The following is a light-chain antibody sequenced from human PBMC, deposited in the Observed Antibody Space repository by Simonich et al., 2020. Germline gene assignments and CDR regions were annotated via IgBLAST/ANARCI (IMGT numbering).Light chain of an antibody. CDR2: WAS. CDR3: QQYYSTPLT. V-gene: IGKV4-1*01. J-gene: IGKJ4*01. Sequence: DIVMTQSPDSLAVSLGDRATINCKSSQSVLYSSNNKNYLAWYQQKPGQPPKLLIYWASTRESGVPDRVSGSGSGTDFTRTISSLQAEDVAVYYCQQYYSTPLTFGGGTKVEIK. CDR1: QSVLYSSNNKNY.